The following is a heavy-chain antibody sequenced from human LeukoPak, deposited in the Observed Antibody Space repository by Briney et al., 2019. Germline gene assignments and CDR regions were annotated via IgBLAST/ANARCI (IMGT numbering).Heavy chain of an antibody. J-gene: IGHJ2*01. CDR2: IYYTGTA. D-gene: IGHD2-2*02. CDR3: AREPGPLYDL. CDR1: GGSISGYY. V-gene: IGHV4-59*01. Sequence: SETLPLTCTVSGGSISGYYWSWIRQPPGKGLEWIGYIYYTGTAIYNPSLESRVTMSIDTSKNHFSLNLISLTTSDTALYFCAREPGPLYDLWGRGTLVTVSS.